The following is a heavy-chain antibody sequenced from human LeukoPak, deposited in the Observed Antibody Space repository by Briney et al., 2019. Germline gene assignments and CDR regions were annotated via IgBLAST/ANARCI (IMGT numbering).Heavy chain of an antibody. D-gene: IGHD2-8*01. CDR1: GFSLSSHG. Sequence: GGSLRLSCVVSGFSLSSHGMHWVRQAPGKGLEDVLAISSNGISTFYANSVKGRFTVSRDDSKNTVYLQMGSLRAEDMAVYYCMKWTNNYFPLWGRDTLVTVSS. CDR3: MKWTNNYFPL. J-gene: IGHJ1*01. V-gene: IGHV3-64*01. CDR2: ISSNGIST.